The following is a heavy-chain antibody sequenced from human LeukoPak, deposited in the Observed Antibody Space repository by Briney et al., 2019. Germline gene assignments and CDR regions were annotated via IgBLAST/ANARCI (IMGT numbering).Heavy chain of an antibody. Sequence: SQTLSLTCAVSGCSISSGGYSWSWIRQPPGKGLEWIGYIYHSGSTYYNPSLKSRVTISVDRSKNQFSLKLSSVTAADTAVYYCAREGQLDGPFDYWGQGTLVTVSS. J-gene: IGHJ4*02. V-gene: IGHV4-30-2*01. CDR1: GCSISSGGYS. CDR2: IYHSGST. D-gene: IGHD6-13*01. CDR3: AREGQLDGPFDY.